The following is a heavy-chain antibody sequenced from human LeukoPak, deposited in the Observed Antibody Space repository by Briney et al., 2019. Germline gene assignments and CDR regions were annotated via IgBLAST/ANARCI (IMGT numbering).Heavy chain of an antibody. CDR1: GDSISSSNW. Sequence: PSGTLSLTCAVSGDSISSSNWWSWVRQPPGKGLEGIGEIYHSGSTNYNPSLRSRVTISVDKSKNQFSLKLSSVTAADTAVYYCARFGSGWYGFDYWGQGTLVSVSS. J-gene: IGHJ4*02. CDR2: IYHSGST. D-gene: IGHD6-19*01. CDR3: ARFGSGWYGFDY. V-gene: IGHV4-4*02.